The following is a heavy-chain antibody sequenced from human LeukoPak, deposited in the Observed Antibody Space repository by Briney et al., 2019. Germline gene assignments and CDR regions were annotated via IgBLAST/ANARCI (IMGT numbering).Heavy chain of an antibody. CDR1: GFTFSSYD. CDR2: IGTAGDT. Sequence: GSLRLSCAASGFTFSSYDMHWVRHATGKGLEWVSAIGTAGDTYYPGSVKGRFTISRENAKNSLYLQMNSLRAGDTAVYYCARASLGNYVPFDYWGQGTLVTVSS. J-gene: IGHJ4*02. D-gene: IGHD3-16*01. CDR3: ARASLGNYVPFDY. V-gene: IGHV3-13*01.